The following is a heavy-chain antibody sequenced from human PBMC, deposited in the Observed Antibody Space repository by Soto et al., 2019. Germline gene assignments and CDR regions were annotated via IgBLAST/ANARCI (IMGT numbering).Heavy chain of an antibody. CDR3: ARRVEDYVWGSYRPNWFDP. Sequence: QLQLQESGPGLVKPSETLSLTCTVSGGSISSSSYYWGWIRQPPGKGLEWIGSIYYSGSTYYNPSLKSRVTISVDTSKNQFSLKRSSVTAADTAVYYCARRVEDYVWGSYRPNWFDPWGQGTLVTVSS. D-gene: IGHD3-16*02. CDR1: GGSISSSSYY. J-gene: IGHJ5*02. CDR2: IYYSGST. V-gene: IGHV4-39*01.